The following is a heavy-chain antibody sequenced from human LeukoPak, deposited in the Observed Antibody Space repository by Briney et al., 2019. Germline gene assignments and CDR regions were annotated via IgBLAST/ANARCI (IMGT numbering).Heavy chain of an antibody. CDR3: ARLGPAYGSGSYQWFDP. CDR1: GGSFSGYY. CDR2: INHSGST. D-gene: IGHD3-10*01. J-gene: IGHJ5*02. V-gene: IGHV4-34*01. Sequence: PSETLSLTCAVYGGSFSGYYWSWIRQPPWKGLEWIGEINHSGSTNYNPSLKSRVTISVDTSKNQFSLKLSSVTAADTAVYYCARLGPAYGSGSYQWFDPWGQGTLVTVSS.